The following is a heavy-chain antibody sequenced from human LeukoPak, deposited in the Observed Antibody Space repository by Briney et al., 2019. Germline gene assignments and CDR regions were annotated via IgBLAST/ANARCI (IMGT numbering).Heavy chain of an antibody. J-gene: IGHJ6*02. D-gene: IGHD3-3*02. Sequence: ASVKVSCKASGYTFTSYGISWVRQAPGQGLEWMGWISAYNGNTNYAQKLQGRVTMTTDTSTSTAYMELRSLRSEDTAVYYCARDFISDYYYGMDVWGQGATVTVSS. V-gene: IGHV1-18*01. CDR1: GYTFTSYG. CDR2: ISAYNGNT. CDR3: ARDFISDYYYGMDV.